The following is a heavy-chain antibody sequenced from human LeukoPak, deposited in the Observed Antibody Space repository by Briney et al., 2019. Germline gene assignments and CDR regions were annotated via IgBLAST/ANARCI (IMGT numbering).Heavy chain of an antibody. CDR2: SNHFGST. D-gene: IGHD5-18*01. V-gene: IGHV4-34*01. CDR1: GESFSGYF. Sequence: SETLSLTRAVSGESFSGYFWTWIRQPPGKGLEWIGESNHFGSTDYNPSLKSRVTISVDTSKKQFSLNVRSVTDADTAVYFCARGRLQLWSFPLPYNHYAIDVWGQGTTVTVSS. CDR3: ARGRLQLWSFPLPYNHYAIDV. J-gene: IGHJ6*02.